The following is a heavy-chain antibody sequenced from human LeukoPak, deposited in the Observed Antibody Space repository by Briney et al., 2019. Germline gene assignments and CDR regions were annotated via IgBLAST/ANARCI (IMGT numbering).Heavy chain of an antibody. CDR3: ARAITGTTVFDY. CDR1: GFTFSSYG. V-gene: IGHV3-33*01. J-gene: IGHJ4*02. Sequence: GGSLRLSCAASGFTFSSYGMHWVRQAPGKGLEWVAVIWYDGSNKYYADSAKGRFTISRDNSKNTLYLQMNSLRAEDTAVYYCARAITGTTVFDYWGQGTLVTVSS. CDR2: IWYDGSNK. D-gene: IGHD1-7*01.